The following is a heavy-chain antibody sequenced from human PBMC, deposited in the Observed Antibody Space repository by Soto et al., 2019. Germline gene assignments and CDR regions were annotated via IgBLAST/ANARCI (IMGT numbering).Heavy chain of an antibody. CDR2: IHHSGST. D-gene: IGHD3-10*01. CDR3: AGSGSYRDIDY. Sequence: SCKASGGTISSRNWWSWVRQPPGKGLEWIGEIHHSGSTNPNPSLKSRVTTSVDKSKNQFSLKLTSVTAADTAVYYCAGSGSYRDIDYWGQGTLVTVSS. CDR1: GGTISSRNW. V-gene: IGHV4-4*02. J-gene: IGHJ4*02.